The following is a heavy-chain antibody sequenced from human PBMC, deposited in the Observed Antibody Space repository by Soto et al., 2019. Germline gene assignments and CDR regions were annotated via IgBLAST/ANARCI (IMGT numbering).Heavy chain of an antibody. D-gene: IGHD3-10*01. CDR2: IYGNDDK. CDR3: THSGVTYYYGPGNDYAMNH. J-gene: IGHJ4*02. V-gene: IGHV2-5*01. CDR1: GFSLSTSGVR. Sequence: SGPTLVKPTQTLTLTCTFSGFSLSTSGVRVVWIRQPPGKALECLALIYGNDDKRYSPSLKNRLTITKDTSKNQVVITMTNMDPVDTATYYCTHSGVTYYYGPGNDYAMNHWGQGTLVTVSS.